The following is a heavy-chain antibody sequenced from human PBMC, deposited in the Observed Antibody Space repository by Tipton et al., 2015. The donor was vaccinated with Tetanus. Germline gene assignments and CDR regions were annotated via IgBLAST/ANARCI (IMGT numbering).Heavy chain of an antibody. Sequence: SLRLSCAASGFIFSSYGIHWVRQAPGKGLEWLAVSWYDGTDKYYADSVKGRFTISRDNSKNTLYLQMNSLRAEDTALYYCAGEAECSGGSCFSGDFDTWGQGTQVTVSS. CDR3: AGEAECSGGSCFSGDFDT. V-gene: IGHV3-33*01. J-gene: IGHJ4*02. D-gene: IGHD2-15*01. CDR1: GFIFSSYG. CDR2: SWYDGTDK.